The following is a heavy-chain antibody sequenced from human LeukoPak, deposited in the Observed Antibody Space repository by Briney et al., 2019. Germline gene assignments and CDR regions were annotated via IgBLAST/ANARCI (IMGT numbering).Heavy chain of an antibody. Sequence: SVKVSCKASGGSFSSYTIRWVREAPGQGLEWMERIIPILGIANYAQKFRGRVTITADKSTNTAYMELSSLRSEDTAVYYCAGDLSGSSSGWFDPWGQGTLVTVSS. D-gene: IGHD6-6*01. J-gene: IGHJ5*02. CDR3: AGDLSGSSSGWFDP. V-gene: IGHV1-69*04. CDR2: IIPILGIA. CDR1: GGSFSSYT.